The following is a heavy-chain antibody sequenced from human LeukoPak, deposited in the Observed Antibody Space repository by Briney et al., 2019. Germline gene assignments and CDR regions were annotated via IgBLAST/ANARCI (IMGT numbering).Heavy chain of an antibody. Sequence: SVKVSCKASGGTFSSYAISWVRQAPGQGLEWMGRIIPILGIANYAQKFQGRVTITADKSTSTAYMELSSLRSEDTAAYYCARDPVVATTGPYYYYGMDVWGQGTTVTVSS. CDR1: GGTFSSYA. D-gene: IGHD5-12*01. CDR3: ARDPVVATTGPYYYYGMDV. CDR2: IIPILGIA. V-gene: IGHV1-69*04. J-gene: IGHJ6*02.